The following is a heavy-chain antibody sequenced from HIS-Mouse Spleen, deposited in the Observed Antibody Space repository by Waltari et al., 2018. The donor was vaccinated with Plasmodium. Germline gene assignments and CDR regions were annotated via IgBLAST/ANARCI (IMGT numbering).Heavy chain of an antibody. CDR2: IYTSGST. CDR3: ARGPAAAGNWRHYGMDV. J-gene: IGHJ6*02. D-gene: IGHD6-13*01. Sequence: QVQLQESGPGLVKPSETLSLTCTVSGGSISSYYWSWIRPPAGKGLEWIGRIYTSGSTNYNPSLKSRVTMSVDTSKNQFSLKLSSVTAADTAVYYCARGPAAAGNWRHYGMDVWGQGTTVTVSS. CDR1: GGSISSYY. V-gene: IGHV4-4*07.